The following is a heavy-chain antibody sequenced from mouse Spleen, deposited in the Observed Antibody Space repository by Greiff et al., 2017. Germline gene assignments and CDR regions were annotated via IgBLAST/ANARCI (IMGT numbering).Heavy chain of an antibody. D-gene: IGHD1-1*01. CDR2: ISSGGDYI. Sequence: EVQGVESGEGLVKPGGSLKLSCAASGFTFSSYAMSWVRQTPEKRLEWVAYISSGGDYIYYADTVKGRFTISRDNARNTLYLQMSSLKSEDTAMYYCTREYYGSSYVWFAYWGQGTLVTVSA. CDR3: TREYYGSSYVWFAY. V-gene: IGHV5-9-1*02. J-gene: IGHJ3*01. CDR1: GFTFSSYA.